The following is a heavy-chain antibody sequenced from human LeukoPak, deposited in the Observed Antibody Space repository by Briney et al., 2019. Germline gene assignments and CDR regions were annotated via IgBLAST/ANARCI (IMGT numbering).Heavy chain of an antibody. CDR2: ISTSSSYT. CDR3: AGRSSYYYYGMDV. Sequence: GGSLRLSCAASGFTFSDYCMNWIRQAPGKGLEWVAYISTSSSYTNYADSVKGRFTISRDNAKNSLYLQMNSLRAEDTAVYYCAGRSSYYYYGMDVWGQGTTVTVSS. CDR1: GFTFSDYC. J-gene: IGHJ6*02. V-gene: IGHV3-11*03. D-gene: IGHD2-15*01.